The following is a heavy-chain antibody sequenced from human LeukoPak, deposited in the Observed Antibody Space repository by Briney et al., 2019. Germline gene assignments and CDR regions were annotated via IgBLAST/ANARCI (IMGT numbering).Heavy chain of an antibody. CDR1: GGSISSGGHY. Sequence: SETLSLTCSVSGGSISSGGHYWSWIRQHPEKGLEWIGYIHHSGNTYYNPSLKSRVTISVDTSKNQFSLKLSSVTAADTAVYYCAKDGTMIVGGWIDIWGQGTMVTVSS. J-gene: IGHJ3*02. D-gene: IGHD3-22*01. V-gene: IGHV4-31*03. CDR2: IHHSGNT. CDR3: AKDGTMIVGGWIDI.